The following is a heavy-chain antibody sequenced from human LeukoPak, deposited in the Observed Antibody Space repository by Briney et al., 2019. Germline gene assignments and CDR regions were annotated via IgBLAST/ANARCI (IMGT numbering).Heavy chain of an antibody. CDR1: GFTFSSYW. Sequence: GGSLRLSCAASGFTFSSYWMSWIRQAPGKGLEWVANIKQDGSEKYYVGSVKGRFTISRDNAKNLLYLQMNSLRVEDTAVYYCTKHTYGKPFDYWGQGTLVTVSS. CDR2: IKQDGSEK. D-gene: IGHD5-18*01. V-gene: IGHV3-7*01. J-gene: IGHJ4*02. CDR3: TKHTYGKPFDY.